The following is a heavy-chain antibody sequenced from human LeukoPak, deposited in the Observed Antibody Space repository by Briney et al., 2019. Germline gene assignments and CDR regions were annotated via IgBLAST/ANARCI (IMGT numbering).Heavy chain of an antibody. V-gene: IGHV3-66*01. Sequence: GGSLRLSCAASGFTISSNYMSWVRQAPGKGLEWVSFMYRGDRTYYSDSVKGRFTMSRDDMKKTVYLQMDSLRAEDTAVYYCASSHCTAGSCNWFDPWGQGTLVTVSP. CDR1: GFTISSNY. J-gene: IGHJ5*02. CDR3: ASSHCTAGSCNWFDP. D-gene: IGHD2-8*02. CDR2: MYRGDRT.